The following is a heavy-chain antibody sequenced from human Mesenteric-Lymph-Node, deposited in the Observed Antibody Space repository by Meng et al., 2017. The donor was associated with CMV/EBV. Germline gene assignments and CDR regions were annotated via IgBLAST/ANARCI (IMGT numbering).Heavy chain of an antibody. J-gene: IGHJ4*02. Sequence: SETLSLTCSVSGVSISSSGYYWGWTRQPPGKGLGWIGNVYDGGKTYYNPSLKSRITISLDTTKSQFSLKLSSVTAADTAVYYCSRDEGEYRVYSRLDWGQGTLVTVSS. D-gene: IGHD6-13*01. CDR1: GVSISSSGYY. V-gene: IGHV4-39*07. CDR2: VYDGGKT. CDR3: SRDEGEYRVYSRLD.